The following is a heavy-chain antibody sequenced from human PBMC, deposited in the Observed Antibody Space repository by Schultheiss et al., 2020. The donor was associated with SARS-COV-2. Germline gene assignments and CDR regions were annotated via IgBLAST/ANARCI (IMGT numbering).Heavy chain of an antibody. V-gene: IGHV3-66*01. J-gene: IGHJ5*02. CDR2: IYSGGST. CDR3: ARDYIIAAQNWFDP. Sequence: GGSLRLSCAASGFTVSSNYMSWVRQAPGKGLEWVSVIYSGGSTYYADSVKGRFTISRDNAKNSLYLQMNSLRAEDTAVYYCARDYIIAAQNWFDPWGQGTLVTVSS. D-gene: IGHD6-6*01. CDR1: GFTVSSNY.